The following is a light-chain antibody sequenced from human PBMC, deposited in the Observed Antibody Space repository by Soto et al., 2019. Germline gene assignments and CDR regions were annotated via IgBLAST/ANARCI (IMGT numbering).Light chain of an antibody. V-gene: IGKV1-5*01. J-gene: IGKJ1*01. Sequence: DIQMTQSPSTLTVSVGDRVTITCRASQSISTWLAWYQQKPGKAPSLLIYGASSLKSGVPSRFSGSGSGTEFTLTISSLQPDDFATYYCQQYRSYSFGQGTKVEI. CDR2: GAS. CDR3: QQYRSYS. CDR1: QSISTW.